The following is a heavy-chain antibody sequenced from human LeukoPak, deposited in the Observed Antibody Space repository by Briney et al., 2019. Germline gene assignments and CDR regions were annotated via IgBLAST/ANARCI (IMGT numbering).Heavy chain of an antibody. CDR1: GFTFSNYW. V-gene: IGHV3-74*01. D-gene: IGHD4-17*01. CDR2: INSDGTTT. CDR3: ARVTGTNYGDYVIAFDI. J-gene: IGHJ3*02. Sequence: GGSLRLSCAASGFTFSNYWMHWVRQGPGKGLVWVSRINSDGTTTTYADSVKGRFTISRDNAKNTLYLQMNSLRAEDTAVYYCARVTGTNYGDYVIAFDIWGQGTMVTVSS.